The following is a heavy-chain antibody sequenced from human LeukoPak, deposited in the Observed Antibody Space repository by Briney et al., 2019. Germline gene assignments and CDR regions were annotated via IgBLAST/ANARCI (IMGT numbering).Heavy chain of an antibody. CDR1: GYTFTSYS. J-gene: IGHJ5*02. CDR3: ARVLTMVRGAFNWFDP. V-gene: IGHV1-18*01. CDR2: ISAYNGNT. D-gene: IGHD3-10*01. Sequence: GASVKVSCKASGYTFTSYSISWVRQAPGQGLEWMGWISAYNGNTNYAQKLQGRVTMTTDTSTSTAYMELRSLRSDDTAVYYCARVLTMVRGAFNWFDPWGQGTLVTVSS.